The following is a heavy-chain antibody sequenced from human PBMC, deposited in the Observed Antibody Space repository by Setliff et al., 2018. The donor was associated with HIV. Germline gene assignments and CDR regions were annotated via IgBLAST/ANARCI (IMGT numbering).Heavy chain of an antibody. CDR3: TTDAYHDYLTGPTPGAFDI. CDR1: GYTFKSYD. V-gene: IGHV1-3*01. CDR2: INAGNGNR. J-gene: IGHJ3*02. Sequence: ASVKVSCKTSGYTFKSYDINWVRQAPGQRPEWMARINAGNGNREYSPKFQGRVTITADTSASTMYMELSSLRSEDTAVYYCTTDAYHDYLTGPTPGAFDIWGQGTMVTVSS. D-gene: IGHD3-9*01.